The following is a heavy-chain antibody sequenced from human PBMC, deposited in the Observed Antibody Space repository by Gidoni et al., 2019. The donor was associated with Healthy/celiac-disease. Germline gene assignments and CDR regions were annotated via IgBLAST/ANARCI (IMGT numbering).Heavy chain of an antibody. CDR2: SSGSGGST. D-gene: IGHD3-10*01. V-gene: IGHV3-23*01. CDR3: AKVGYYYGSGSYSLRWFDP. J-gene: IGHJ5*02. Sequence: EVHLLESGGGLVQPGGSLRLSCAASGFTFSSYAMSWVRQAPGKGLEWVSASSGSGGSTYYADSVKGRFTISRDNSKNTLYLQMNSLRAEDTAVYYCAKVGYYYGSGSYSLRWFDPWGQGTLVTVSS. CDR1: GFTFSSYA.